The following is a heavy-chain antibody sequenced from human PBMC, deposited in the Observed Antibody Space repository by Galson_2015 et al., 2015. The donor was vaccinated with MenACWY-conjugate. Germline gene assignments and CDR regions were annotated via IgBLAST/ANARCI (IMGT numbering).Heavy chain of an antibody. V-gene: IGHV3-23*01. J-gene: IGHJ6*03. CDR2: ISGGGHVS. Sequence: SLRLSCAASGFTFGSYAMSWVRQAPGKGPEWVSTISGGGHVSYYADSVKGRFTISRDNSENTVFLQMNSLRAEDTAVFYCAILDDFWRDQYYIDVWGKGTTVTVFS. CDR1: GFTFGSYA. D-gene: IGHD3-3*01. CDR3: AILDDFWRDQYYIDV.